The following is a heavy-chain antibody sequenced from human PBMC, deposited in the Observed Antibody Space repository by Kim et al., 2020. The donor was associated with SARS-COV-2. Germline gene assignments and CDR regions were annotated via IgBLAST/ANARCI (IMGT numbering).Heavy chain of an antibody. D-gene: IGHD3-16*01. Sequence: STNYYAEAVKGRFTISRDNAKNSLYLQMSSLRDEDTAVYYCARVRGGANDYWGQGTLVTVSS. CDR2: STN. V-gene: IGHV3-48*02. CDR3: ARVRGGANDY. J-gene: IGHJ4*02.